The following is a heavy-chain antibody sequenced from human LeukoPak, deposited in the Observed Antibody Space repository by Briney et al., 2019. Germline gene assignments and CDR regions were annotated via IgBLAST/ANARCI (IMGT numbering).Heavy chain of an antibody. J-gene: IGHJ4*02. CDR2: ISWDGGRT. Sequence: GGSLRLSCTASGFTFYDYTMLWVRQAPGKGLEWVSLISWDGGRTYFADSVKGRFTISRDNSKNSLYLQMNSLRTEDTALYYCAKEALGGASDYWGQGTLVTVSS. CDR3: AKEALGGASDY. V-gene: IGHV3-43*01. D-gene: IGHD3-16*01. CDR1: GFTFYDYT.